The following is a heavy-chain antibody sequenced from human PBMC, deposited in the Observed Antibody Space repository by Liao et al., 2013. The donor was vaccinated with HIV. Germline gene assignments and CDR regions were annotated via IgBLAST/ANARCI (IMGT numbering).Heavy chain of an antibody. Sequence: QLQLQESGPGLVKPSETLSLTCTVSGGSISSSSYYWGWIRQPPGKGLEWIGNIFYSGSTYYNPSLKSRVTISIDTSKNQISLVLTTVTVADTAVYYCAREWFGELRYDYWGQEPWSPSPQ. CDR3: AREWFGELRYDY. CDR2: IFYSGST. J-gene: IGHJ4*01. V-gene: IGHV4-39*07. CDR1: GGSISSSSYY. D-gene: IGHD3-10*01.